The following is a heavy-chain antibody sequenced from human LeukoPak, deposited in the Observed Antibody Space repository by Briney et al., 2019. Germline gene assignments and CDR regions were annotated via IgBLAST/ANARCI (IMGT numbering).Heavy chain of an antibody. J-gene: IGHJ4*02. CDR1: GFTFSSYS. V-gene: IGHV3-21*01. CDR2: ISSSSSYI. D-gene: IGHD3-16*02. Sequence: PGGSLRLSCAASGFTFSSYSMTWVRQAPGKGLEWVSSISSSSSYIYYADSVKGRFTISRDNAKNSLYLQMNSLRAEDTAVYYCAREFGGVIVMGYYFDYWGQGTLVTVSS. CDR3: AREFGGVIVMGYYFDY.